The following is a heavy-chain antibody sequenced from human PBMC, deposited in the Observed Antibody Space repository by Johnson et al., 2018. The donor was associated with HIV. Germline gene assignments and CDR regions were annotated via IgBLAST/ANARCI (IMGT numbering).Heavy chain of an antibody. D-gene: IGHD2-15*01. CDR2: ISYDGNNK. CDR3: ARSKDCSVGTCPDGFDI. V-gene: IGHV3-30-3*01. J-gene: IGHJ3*02. Sequence: QLVESGGGVVRPGRSLRLSCAACEFTFSRFAMHWVRQAPGKGLEWVAVISYDGNNKYSTSPVKCRFTISRDHSKNTLYLQMNSLRAEDTAVYYCARSKDCSVGTCPDGFDIWGQGTMVIVSS. CDR1: EFTFSRFA.